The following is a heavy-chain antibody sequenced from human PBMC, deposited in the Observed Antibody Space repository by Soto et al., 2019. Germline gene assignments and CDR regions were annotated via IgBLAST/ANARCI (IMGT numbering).Heavy chain of an antibody. V-gene: IGHV4-34*01. CDR1: GGSFSGYY. J-gene: IGHJ4*02. CDR2: INHSGST. CDR3: ARGWGRIFDY. D-gene: IGHD7-27*01. Sequence: QVQLQQWGAGLLKPSETLSLTCAVYGGSFSGYYWSWIRQPPGKGLAWIGDINHSGSTNYNPSLKSRVTISDDTSKNQFSLKLSSVTAADTAVYYCARGWGRIFDYWGQGTLVTVSS.